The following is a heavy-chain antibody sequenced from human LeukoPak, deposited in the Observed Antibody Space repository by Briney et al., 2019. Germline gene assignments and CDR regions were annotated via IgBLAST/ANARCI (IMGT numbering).Heavy chain of an antibody. CDR3: ARERSGGYHDY. J-gene: IGHJ4*02. CDR1: GYTFTSYG. CDR2: IIPIFGTA. V-gene: IGHV1-69*05. D-gene: IGHD2-15*01. Sequence: SVKVSCKASGYTFTSYGISWVRQAPGQGLEWMGGIIPIFGTANYAQKFQGRVTITTDESTSTAYMELSSLRSEDTAVYYCARERSGGYHDYWGQGTLVTVSS.